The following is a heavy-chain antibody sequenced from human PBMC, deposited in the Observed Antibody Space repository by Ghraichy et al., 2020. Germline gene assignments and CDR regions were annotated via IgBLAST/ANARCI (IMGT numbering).Heavy chain of an antibody. CDR2: IKSKTDGGTT. J-gene: IGHJ4*02. CDR3: TTEGGLNYGYYFDY. D-gene: IGHD5-24*01. Sequence: GGSLRLSCAASGFIFSNAWMSWVRQAPGKGLEWVGRIKSKTDGGTTDYDAPVKGRFTISRDDSKNTLYLQMNSLRTEDTAMYYCTTEGGLNYGYYFDYWGQGTLVTVSS. V-gene: IGHV3-15*01. CDR1: GFIFSNAW.